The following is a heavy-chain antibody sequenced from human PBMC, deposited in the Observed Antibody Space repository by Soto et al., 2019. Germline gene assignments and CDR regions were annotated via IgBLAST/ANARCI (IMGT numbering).Heavy chain of an antibody. CDR3: ARGRGSYSGSWFWGGDY. V-gene: IGHV4-34*01. J-gene: IGHJ4*02. Sequence: QVQLQQGGAGVLTSSEILSLTCAGYGGYFSGYYWSWIRQPPGKGLEWIWERNHSGSTNYNPSLTRRVTLSVDTTQHQCSLKRSSVTAADTAVYYCARGRGSYSGSWFWGGDYWGQGTRFTVSS. CDR2: RNHSGST. CDR1: GGYFSGYY. D-gene: IGHD6-13*01.